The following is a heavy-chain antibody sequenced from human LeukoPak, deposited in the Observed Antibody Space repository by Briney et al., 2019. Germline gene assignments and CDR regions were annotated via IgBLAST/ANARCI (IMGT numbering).Heavy chain of an antibody. Sequence: KTSETLSLTCTVSGGSISTYYWSWIRQPPGKGLEWIGCIYYSGSTNYNPSLKSRVTISVDTSKNQFSLKLSSVTAADTAVYYCARHVSVSVAGTYYFDYWGQGTLVTVSS. D-gene: IGHD6-19*01. V-gene: IGHV4-59*08. CDR1: GGSISTYY. CDR3: ARHVSVSVAGTYYFDY. J-gene: IGHJ4*02. CDR2: IYYSGST.